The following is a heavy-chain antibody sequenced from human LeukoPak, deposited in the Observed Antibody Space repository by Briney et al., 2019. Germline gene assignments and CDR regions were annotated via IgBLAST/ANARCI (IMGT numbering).Heavy chain of an antibody. CDR3: ARDFRWWRY. V-gene: IGHV3-7*01. CDR2: IKQDGSEK. D-gene: IGHD2-8*02. CDR1: GFTFDDYA. J-gene: IGHJ4*02. Sequence: GRSLRLSCAASGFTFDDYAMHWVRQAPGKGLEWVANIKQDGSEKYYVDSVKGRFTISRDNAKNSLYLQMNSLRAEDTAVYYCARDFRWWRYWGQGTLVTVSS.